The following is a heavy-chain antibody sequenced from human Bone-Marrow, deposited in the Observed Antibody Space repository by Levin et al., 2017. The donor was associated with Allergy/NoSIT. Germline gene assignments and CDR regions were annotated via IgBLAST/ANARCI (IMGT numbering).Heavy chain of an antibody. CDR1: GFTFRNYA. V-gene: IGHV3-23*01. CDR3: AKDFSGDEWPYGLDV. Sequence: GESLKISCEGIGFTFRNYAMNWVRQAPGKGLEWVSGIGSTETYRYYADSVKGRFTISRDNSKNTLYLQMNSLTAEDTAIYYCAKDFSGDEWPYGLDVWGQGTAVTVSS. D-gene: IGHD1-26*01. J-gene: IGHJ6*02. CDR2: IGSTETYR.